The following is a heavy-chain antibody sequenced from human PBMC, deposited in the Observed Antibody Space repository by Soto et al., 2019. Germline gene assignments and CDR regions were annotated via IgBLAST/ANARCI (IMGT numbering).Heavy chain of an antibody. CDR2: IYHSGST. CDR3: AREGGDSSGYYYWYFDL. J-gene: IGHJ2*01. Sequence: QVQLQESGPGLVKPSGTLSLTCAVSGGSISSSNWWSWVRQPPGKGLEWIGEIYHSGSTNYNPSLKSRVTIPVDKSKNQFSLKLSSVTAADTAVYYCAREGGDSSGYYYWYFDLWGRGTLVTVSS. V-gene: IGHV4-4*02. CDR1: GGSISSSNW. D-gene: IGHD3-22*01.